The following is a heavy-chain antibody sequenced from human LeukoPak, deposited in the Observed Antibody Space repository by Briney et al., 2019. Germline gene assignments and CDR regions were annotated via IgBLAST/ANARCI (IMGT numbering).Heavy chain of an antibody. CDR3: AKSIRQLDYYYYYMDV. CDR1: GFTFFTYS. V-gene: IGHV3-30*04. J-gene: IGHJ6*03. CDR2: ISYDGSNK. Sequence: GRSLRLSCAASGFTFFTYSMHWVRQAPGKGLEWVAVISYDGSNKYYADSVKGRFTISRDNSKNTLYLQMNSLRAEDTAVYYCAKSIRQLDYYYYYMDVWGKGTTVTVSS. D-gene: IGHD6-6*01.